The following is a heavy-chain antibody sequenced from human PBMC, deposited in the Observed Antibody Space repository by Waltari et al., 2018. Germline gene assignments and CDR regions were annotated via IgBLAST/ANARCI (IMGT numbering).Heavy chain of an antibody. J-gene: IGHJ4*02. CDR2: ASDSGGSS. D-gene: IGHD3-10*01. CDR3: AKDLLPTGVFDY. CDR1: GFSFSNDA. V-gene: IGHV3-23*01. Sequence: EVQLLESGGGLVQPGGSLRLSCAASGFSFSNDAMSWVRQVPGKGLEWVSAASDSGGSSYYADSVKGRFTISRDNSKNMLYLQMKYLSAEDTALYYCAKDLLPTGVFDYWGQGALVTVCS.